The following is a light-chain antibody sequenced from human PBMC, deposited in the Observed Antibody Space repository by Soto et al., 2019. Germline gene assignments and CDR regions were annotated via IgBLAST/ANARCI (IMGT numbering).Light chain of an antibody. CDR3: QQYGRT. V-gene: IGKV3-20*01. J-gene: IGKJ1*01. CDR2: GAS. CDR1: QSVSSSY. Sequence: VLTQSPGTLSLSPGEIATIFCRASQSVSSSYLAWYQQKPGQATRLLIYGASSRATGIPDRFSGSGSGTDFTLTISRLEPEEFAVYYCQQYGRTFGQGTKVDI.